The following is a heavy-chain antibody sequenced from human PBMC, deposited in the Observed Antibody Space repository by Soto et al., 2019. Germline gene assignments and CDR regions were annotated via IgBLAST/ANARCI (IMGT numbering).Heavy chain of an antibody. CDR3: ARGRASGSYYLLDY. D-gene: IGHD3-10*01. Sequence: ASVQVSCKASGDTFTTYDINWVRQATGHGLEWMGWINPNSGNIGYAQRFQGRATMTRDTAIRTAYMEVSSLRSDDTAVYYCARGRASGSYYLLDYWGQGTLVTVSS. V-gene: IGHV1-8*01. CDR2: INPNSGNI. J-gene: IGHJ4*02. CDR1: GDTFTTYD.